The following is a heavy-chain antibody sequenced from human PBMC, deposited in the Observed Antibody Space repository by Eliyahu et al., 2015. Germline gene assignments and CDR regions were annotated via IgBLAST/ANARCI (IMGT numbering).Heavy chain of an antibody. J-gene: IGHJ3*02. V-gene: IGHV2-70*17. D-gene: IGHD3-10*01. CDR1: GFSVDTDGVY. CDR3: ARMVRGGYLDAFDI. CDR2: IDWDGDK. Sequence: QVTLRESGPALVKPKQSLTLTCTFSGFSVDTDGVYVSWIRQPPGKALEWLARIDWDGDKFYNPSLKTRLTISKDTSKNQVVLTMTNLDPVDTATYYCARMVRGGYLDAFDIWGRGTVVTVSS.